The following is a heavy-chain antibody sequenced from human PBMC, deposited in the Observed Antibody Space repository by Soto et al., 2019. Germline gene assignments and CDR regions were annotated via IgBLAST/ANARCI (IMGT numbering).Heavy chain of an antibody. Sequence: EVQLLESGGGLVQPGGSLRLSCAGSGFIFSTSALSWVRHIPGKGLEWVSGISASGAGTFYTDSVKGRFTISRDNSNNTLFLQMSSLRVEDTALYYCAKDLSSGSGTYKFDPWGQGTLVTVSS. J-gene: IGHJ5*02. CDR1: GFIFSTSA. D-gene: IGHD3-10*01. CDR2: ISASGAGT. CDR3: AKDLSSGSGTYKFDP. V-gene: IGHV3-23*01.